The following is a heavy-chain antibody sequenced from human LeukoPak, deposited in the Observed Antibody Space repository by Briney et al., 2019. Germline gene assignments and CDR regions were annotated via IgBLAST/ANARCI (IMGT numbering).Heavy chain of an antibody. Sequence: ASVKVSCKASGYTFTSYYMHWVRQAPGQGLEWMGIINPSGGSTSYAQKFQGRVTMTKDTSTSTVYMELSSLRSEDTAVYYCARAPGVGPHYYAANYGMDVWGQGTTVTVSS. J-gene: IGHJ6*02. D-gene: IGHD3-10*01. CDR2: INPSGGST. V-gene: IGHV1-46*01. CDR3: ARAPGVGPHYYAANYGMDV. CDR1: GYTFTSYY.